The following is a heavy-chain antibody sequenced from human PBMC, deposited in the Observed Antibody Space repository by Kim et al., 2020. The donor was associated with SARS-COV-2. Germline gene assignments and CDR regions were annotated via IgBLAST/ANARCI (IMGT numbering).Heavy chain of an antibody. CDR1: GLTVTSNH. J-gene: IGHJ4*02. V-gene: IGHV3-53*01. D-gene: IGHD4-4*01. CDR3: ARDPVGDGYSFFDY. CDR2: IFRGGTT. Sequence: GESLKISCAVSGLTVTSNHMTWIRQAPGRGLEWVSVIFRGGTTYYAASVQGRFTISRDYYKNTLSLQMNSLRAEDTAIYYCARDPVGDGYSFFDYWGQGILVTVSS.